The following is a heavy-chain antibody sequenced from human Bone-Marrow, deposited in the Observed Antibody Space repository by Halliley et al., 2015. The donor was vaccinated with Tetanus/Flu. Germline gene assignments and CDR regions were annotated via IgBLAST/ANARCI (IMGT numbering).Heavy chain of an antibody. D-gene: IGHD4-17*01. Sequence: EGIGKISRTGSPNYNPSLKSRVTISKDTSQNQFSLGLASVTAADTAVYYCARSTTVVNGIDYWGQGTLVAVSS. CDR2: ISRTGSP. J-gene: IGHJ4*02. CDR3: ARSTTVVNGIDY. V-gene: IGHV4-34*01.